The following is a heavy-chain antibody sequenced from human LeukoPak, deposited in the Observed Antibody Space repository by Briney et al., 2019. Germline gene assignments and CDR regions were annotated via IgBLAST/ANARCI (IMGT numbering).Heavy chain of an antibody. J-gene: IGHJ4*02. CDR1: GGSISSGGYY. V-gene: IGHV4-31*03. D-gene: IGHD6-19*01. Sequence: SETLSLTCTVSGGSISSGGYYWSWIRQHPGKGLEWIGYIYYSGSTYYNPSLKSRVTISVDTSKNQFSLKLSSVTAADTAVYYCARGRAVASDYWGQGTLVTVSS. CDR2: IYYSGST. CDR3: ARGRAVASDY.